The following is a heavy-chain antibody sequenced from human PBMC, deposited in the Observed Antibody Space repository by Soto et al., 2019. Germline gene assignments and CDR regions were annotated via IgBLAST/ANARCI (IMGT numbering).Heavy chain of an antibody. CDR1: GFTFSSYG. CDR2: IWYDGSNK. J-gene: IGHJ6*03. V-gene: IGHV3-33*08. D-gene: IGHD2-15*01. CDR3: ARTKTEVVAAKGYYYYMDV. Sequence: PGGSLRLSCAASGFTFSSYGMHWVRQAPGKGLEWVAVIWYDGSNKYYADSVKGRFTISRDNSKNTLYLQMNSLRAEDTAVYYCARTKTEVVAAKGYYYYMDVWGKGTTVTVSS.